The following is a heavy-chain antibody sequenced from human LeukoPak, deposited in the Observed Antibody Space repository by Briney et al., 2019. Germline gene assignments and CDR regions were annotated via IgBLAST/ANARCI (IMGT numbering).Heavy chain of an antibody. V-gene: IGHV3-21*01. CDR3: ARLERQQLVAFDI. Sequence: GGSLRLSCAASGFTFSSYSMNWVRQAPGKGLEWVSSISSSSSYIYYADSVKGRFTISRDNAKNSLYLQMNSLRAEDTAVYYCARLERQQLVAFDIWGQGTMVTVSS. D-gene: IGHD6-13*01. CDR2: ISSSSSYI. J-gene: IGHJ3*02. CDR1: GFTFSSYS.